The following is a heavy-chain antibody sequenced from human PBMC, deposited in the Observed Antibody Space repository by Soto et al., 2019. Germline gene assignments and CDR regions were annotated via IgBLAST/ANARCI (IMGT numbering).Heavy chain of an antibody. CDR3: ARGGFWSGSPYYGMDV. J-gene: IGHJ6*02. V-gene: IGHV1-2*02. CDR2: INPNSGGT. D-gene: IGHD3-3*01. CDR1: GYTLTGYY. Sequence: ASVKVSCKASGYTLTGYYMHWVRQAPGQGLEWMGWINPNSGGTNYAQKFQGRVTMTRDTSISTAYMELSRLRSDDTAVYYCARGGFWSGSPYYGMDVWGQGTTVTVSS.